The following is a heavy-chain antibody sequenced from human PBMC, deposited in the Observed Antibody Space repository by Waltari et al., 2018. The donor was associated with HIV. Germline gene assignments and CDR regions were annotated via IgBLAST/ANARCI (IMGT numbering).Heavy chain of an antibody. V-gene: IGHV3-9*01. D-gene: IGHD2-2*01. Sequence: EVQLVESGGGLVQPGRSLRLPCAVSGFTFDDYALHWVRQAPGKGLGWVSGISWNSGRIGYADSVKGRFTISRDNAKNSLYLQMNSLRAEDTALYYCAKDKRRYCSSTSCYYYFDYWGQGTLVTVSS. CDR1: GFTFDDYA. CDR3: AKDKRRYCSSTSCYYYFDY. J-gene: IGHJ4*02. CDR2: ISWNSGRI.